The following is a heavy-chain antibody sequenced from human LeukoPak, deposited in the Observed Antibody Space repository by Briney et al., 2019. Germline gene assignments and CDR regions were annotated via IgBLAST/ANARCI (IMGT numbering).Heavy chain of an antibody. J-gene: IGHJ4*02. CDR1: GFTFSSHG. V-gene: IGHV3-33*01. CDR2: IWYDGSNK. Sequence: GGSLRLSCAASGFTFSSHGMHWVRQAPGKGLEWVAVIWYDGSNKYYADSVKGRFTISRDNSKNTLYLQMNSLRAEDTAVYYCARGGGSGWPFLYYFDYWGQGTLVTVSS. D-gene: IGHD6-19*01. CDR3: ARGGGSGWPFLYYFDY.